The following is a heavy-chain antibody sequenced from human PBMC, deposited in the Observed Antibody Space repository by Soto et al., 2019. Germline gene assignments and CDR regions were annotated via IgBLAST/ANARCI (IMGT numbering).Heavy chain of an antibody. CDR1: GYSFTSYW. J-gene: IGHJ4*02. D-gene: IGHD3-9*01. Sequence: PGESLKISCKGSGYSFTSYWIGWVRQMPGKGLEWMGIIYPGDSDTRYSPSFQGQVTISADKSIRTAYLLWSSLKASDTAMYYCARQNWRTYYDILTGYHFVTSSDYWGQGTLVTVSS. CDR2: IYPGDSDT. V-gene: IGHV5-51*01. CDR3: ARQNWRTYYDILTGYHFVTSSDY.